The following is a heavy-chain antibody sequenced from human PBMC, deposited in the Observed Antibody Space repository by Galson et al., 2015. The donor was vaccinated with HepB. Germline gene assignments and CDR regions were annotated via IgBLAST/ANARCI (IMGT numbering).Heavy chain of an antibody. V-gene: IGHV1-2*02. D-gene: IGHD2/OR15-2a*01. CDR2: INPNSGTT. Sequence: SVKVSCKASAYTFTDYYIHWVRQAPGQGPQWMGWINPNSGTTTYAQKFQGRVTMTRDTPISAAYMELNRLTSDDTAVYYCAREYCNTSGCYKVFDYWGQGTLVTVSS. CDR1: AYTFTDYY. J-gene: IGHJ4*02. CDR3: AREYCNTSGCYKVFDY.